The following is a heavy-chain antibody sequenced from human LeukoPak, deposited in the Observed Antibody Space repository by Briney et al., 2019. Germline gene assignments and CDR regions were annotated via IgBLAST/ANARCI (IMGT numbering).Heavy chain of an antibody. V-gene: IGHV3-13*01. CDR3: ARGSYCSGGSCYTGYYYYGMDV. Sequence: GGSLRLSCAASGFTFSSYDMHWVRQATGKGLEWVSAIGTAGDTYYPGSVKGRFTISRENAKNSLYLQMNSLRAGYTAVYYCARGSYCSGGSCYTGYYYYGMDVWGQGTTVTVSS. CDR1: GFTFSSYD. D-gene: IGHD2-15*01. CDR2: IGTAGDT. J-gene: IGHJ6*02.